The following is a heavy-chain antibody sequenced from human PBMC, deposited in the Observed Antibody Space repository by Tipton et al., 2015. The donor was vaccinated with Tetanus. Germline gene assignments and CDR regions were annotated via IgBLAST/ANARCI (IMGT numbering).Heavy chain of an antibody. J-gene: IGHJ4*02. CDR1: GYTFTGYY. CDR2: INPNSGGT. Sequence: QSGAEVKKPGASVKVSCKASGYTFTGYYMHWVRQAPGQGLEWMGRINPNSGGTNYAQKFQGRVTMTRDTSISTAYMELSRLRSDDTAVYYCARDEPPYYYDSSGTNFDYWGQGTLVTVSS. D-gene: IGHD3-22*01. V-gene: IGHV1-2*06. CDR3: ARDEPPYYYDSSGTNFDY.